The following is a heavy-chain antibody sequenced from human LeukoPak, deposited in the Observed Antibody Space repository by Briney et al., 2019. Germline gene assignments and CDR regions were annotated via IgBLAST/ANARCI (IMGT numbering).Heavy chain of an antibody. D-gene: IGHD2-15*01. Sequence: ASVKASCKASGGTFSSYAISWVRQAPGQGLEWMGGIIPIFGTANYAQKFQGRVTITADESTSTAYMELSSLRSEDTAVYYCARVAAVITFVSWFDPWGQGTLVTVSS. CDR1: GGTFSSYA. V-gene: IGHV1-69*01. J-gene: IGHJ5*02. CDR2: IIPIFGTA. CDR3: ARVAAVITFVSWFDP.